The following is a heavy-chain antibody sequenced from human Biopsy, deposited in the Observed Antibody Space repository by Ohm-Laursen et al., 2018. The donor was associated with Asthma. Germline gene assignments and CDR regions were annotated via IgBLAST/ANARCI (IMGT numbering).Heavy chain of an antibody. CDR1: GGSISSGGYY. CDR3: ARWGSFGFDY. V-gene: IGHV4-31*03. CDR2: IYYSGST. D-gene: IGHD7-27*01. Sequence: SDTLSLTCTVSGGSISSGGYYWSWIRQHSGKGLEWIGYIYYSGSTYYNPSLKSRVTISVDTSKNQFSLNLSSVTAADTAVYYCARWGSFGFDYWGQGTLVTVSS. J-gene: IGHJ4*02.